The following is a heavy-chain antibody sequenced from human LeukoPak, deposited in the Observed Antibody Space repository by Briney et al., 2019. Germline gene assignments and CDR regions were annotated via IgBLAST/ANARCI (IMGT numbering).Heavy chain of an antibody. V-gene: IGHV4-4*07. D-gene: IGHD5-24*01. Sequence: SETLSLTCTVSGGSISSYYWSWIRQPAGKGLEWIGRIYTSGSTNYNPSLKSRVTISVDTSKNQFSLKLSSVTAADTAVYYCARGREMATILDYWGQGTLVTVSS. J-gene: IGHJ4*02. CDR2: IYTSGST. CDR3: ARGREMATILDY. CDR1: GGSISSYY.